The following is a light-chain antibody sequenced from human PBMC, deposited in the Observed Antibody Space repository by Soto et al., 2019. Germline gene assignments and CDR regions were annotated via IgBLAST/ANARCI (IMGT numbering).Light chain of an antibody. Sequence: ETQITQSPCSMSASAGDRVTLTCRASQSISRYLNWYQQKPGKAPKLLIYAASSLLGGVPSRFSGSRSGTDFTLTITSLQPEECAVYDCQQFSSSPITFGQGTRLDIK. CDR2: AAS. CDR1: QSISRY. J-gene: IGKJ5*01. V-gene: IGKV1-39*01. CDR3: QQFSSSPIT.